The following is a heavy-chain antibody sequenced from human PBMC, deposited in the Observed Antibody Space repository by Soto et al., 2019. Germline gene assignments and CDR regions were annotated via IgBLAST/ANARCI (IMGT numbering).Heavy chain of an antibody. CDR3: TAGRAEYYYYGMDV. CDR1: GFTFSNAW. CDR2: VKSETDSGTT. J-gene: IGHJ6*02. V-gene: IGHV3-15*01. Sequence: GGSLRLSCAASGFTFSNAWMTCVRQAPGKGLEWVGRVKSETDSGTTDYAAPVKGRFTISKDDSKNTLYLQMNSLRTEDTAVYYCTAGRAEYYYYGMDVWGQGTTVTVSS.